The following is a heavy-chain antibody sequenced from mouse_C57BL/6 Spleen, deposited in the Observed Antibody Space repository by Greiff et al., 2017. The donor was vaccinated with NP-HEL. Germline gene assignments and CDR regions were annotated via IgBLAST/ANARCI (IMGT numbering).Heavy chain of an antibody. CDR2: IYPGDGDT. CDR1: GYAFSSYW. CDR3: ARGEYDYDPCFAY. V-gene: IGHV1-80*01. J-gene: IGHJ3*01. Sequence: VQRVESGAELVKPGASVKISCKASGYAFSSYWMNWVKQRPGKGLEWIGQIYPGDGDTNYNGKFKGKATLTADKSSSTAYMQLSSLTSEDSAVYFCARGEYDYDPCFAYWGQGTLVTVSA. D-gene: IGHD2-4*01.